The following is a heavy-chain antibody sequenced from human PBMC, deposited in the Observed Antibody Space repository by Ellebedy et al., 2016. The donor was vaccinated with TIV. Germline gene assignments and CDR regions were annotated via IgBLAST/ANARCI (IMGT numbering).Heavy chain of an antibody. CDR2: IYHSGST. CDR3: ASWGDYGGNRHLDY. V-gene: IGHV4-31*03. Sequence: SETLSLTXTVSGGSISSGGYYWSWIRQHPGKGLEWMGHIYHSGSTYYNPSLKSRVTISVDTSKNQFSLNLNSVTAADTAVYYCASWGDYGGNRHLDYWGQGTLVTVSS. CDR1: GGSISSGGYY. D-gene: IGHD4-23*01. J-gene: IGHJ4*02.